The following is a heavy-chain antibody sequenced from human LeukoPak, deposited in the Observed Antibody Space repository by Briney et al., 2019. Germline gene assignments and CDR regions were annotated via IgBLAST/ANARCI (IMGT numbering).Heavy chain of an antibody. V-gene: IGHV3-21*01. CDR2: VTSSSNYI. J-gene: IGHJ5*02. D-gene: IGHD3-10*01. Sequence: PGGSLRLSCAASGFTFSSYSMNWVRQAPGKGLEWVSCVTSSSNYIYYADSVKGRFTISRDNAKNSLYLQMNSLRAEDTAVYYCARDLSGSHQLNWFDPWGQETLVTVSS. CDR1: GFTFSSYS. CDR3: ARDLSGSHQLNWFDP.